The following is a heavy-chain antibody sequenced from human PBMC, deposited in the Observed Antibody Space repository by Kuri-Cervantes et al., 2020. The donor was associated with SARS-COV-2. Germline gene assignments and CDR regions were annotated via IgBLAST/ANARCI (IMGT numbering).Heavy chain of an antibody. J-gene: IGHJ4*02. Sequence: SETLSLTCTVSGYSISSGYYWSWIRQPPGKGLEWIGYIYYSGSTNYNPSLKSRVTISVDTSKNQFSLKLSSVTAADTAVYYCARENDYVWGSYRPSHYFDYWGQGTLVTVSS. CDR3: ARENDYVWGSYRPSHYFDY. CDR2: IYYSGST. CDR1: GYSISSGYY. D-gene: IGHD3-16*02. V-gene: IGHV4-61*01.